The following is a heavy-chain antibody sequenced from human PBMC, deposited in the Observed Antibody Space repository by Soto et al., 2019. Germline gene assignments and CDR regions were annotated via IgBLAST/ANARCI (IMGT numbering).Heavy chain of an antibody. CDR3: ARATYYDILTGYYPIFDY. Sequence: SETLSLTCTVSGGSISSYYWSWIRQPPGKGLERIGYIYYSGSTNYNPSLKSRVNISVDTSKNQFSLKLSSVTAADTAVYYCARATYYDILTGYYPIFDYWGQGTLVTVSS. J-gene: IGHJ4*02. CDR1: GGSISSYY. CDR2: IYYSGST. D-gene: IGHD3-9*01. V-gene: IGHV4-59*01.